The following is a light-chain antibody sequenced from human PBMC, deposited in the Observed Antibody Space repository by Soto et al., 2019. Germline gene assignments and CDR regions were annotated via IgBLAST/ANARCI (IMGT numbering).Light chain of an antibody. Sequence: EIVLTQSPGTLSLSPGEGATLSCRASQTISSRFVAWYQQTPGQTPRLLIYGASSRAPGIPDRFSGSGSGTDFTLTITTVEPEDFAVYYCQQYGSSPLTFGGGTKVQIK. V-gene: IGKV3-20*01. CDR3: QQYGSSPLT. J-gene: IGKJ4*01. CDR2: GAS. CDR1: QTISSRF.